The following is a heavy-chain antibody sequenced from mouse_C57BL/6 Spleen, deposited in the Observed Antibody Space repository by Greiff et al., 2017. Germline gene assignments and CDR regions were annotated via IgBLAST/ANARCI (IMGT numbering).Heavy chain of an antibody. CDR3: ASYYPSYYAMAY. CDR1: GYTFTSYW. V-gene: IGHV1-53*01. D-gene: IGHD1-1*01. J-gene: IGHJ4*01. Sequence: VQLQQSGTELVQPGASVKLSCKASGYTFTSYWMHWVKQRPGPGLEWIGNINPSNGGTNYNEKFKSKATLTVDKSSSTAYMQLSSLTSEDSAVYYCASYYPSYYAMAYGGQGTSVTVSS. CDR2: INPSNGGT.